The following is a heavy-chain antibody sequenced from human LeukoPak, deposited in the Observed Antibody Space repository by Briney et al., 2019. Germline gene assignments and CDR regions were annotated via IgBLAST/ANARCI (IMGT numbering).Heavy chain of an antibody. J-gene: IGHJ4*02. CDR2: IYTSGST. D-gene: IGHD6-19*01. V-gene: IGHV4-61*02. CDR3: AGAHAESGWYRY. Sequence: PSETLSLTCTVSGGSISSGSYYWSWIRQPAGKGLEWIGRIYTSGSTNYNPSLKSRVTISVDTSKNQFSLKLSSVTAAHTAVYYCAGAHAESGWYRYWGQGTLVTVSS. CDR1: GGSISSGSYY.